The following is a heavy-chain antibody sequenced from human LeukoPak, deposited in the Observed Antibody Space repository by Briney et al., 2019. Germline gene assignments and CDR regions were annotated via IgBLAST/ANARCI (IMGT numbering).Heavy chain of an antibody. CDR2: IYYSGST. CDR3: ARHRGGSSWGDYYYYGMDV. D-gene: IGHD2-15*01. J-gene: IGHJ6*02. CDR1: GGSISSYY. V-gene: IGHV4-59*01. Sequence: PSETLSLTCTVSGGSISSYYWSWIRQPPGKGLEWIGYIYYSGSTNYNPSLKSRVTISVDTSKNQFSLKLSSVTAADTAVYYCARHRGGSSWGDYYYYGMDVWGQGTTVTVSS.